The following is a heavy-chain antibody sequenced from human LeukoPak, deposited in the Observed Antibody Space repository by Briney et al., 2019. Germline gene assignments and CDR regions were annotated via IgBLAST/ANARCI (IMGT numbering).Heavy chain of an antibody. D-gene: IGHD6-6*01. CDR1: GFTFSSYA. J-gene: IGHJ4*02. Sequence: GGSLRLSCAASGFTFSSYAMHWVRQAPGKGLEWAAVISYDGSNKYYADSVKGRFTISRDNSKNTLYLQMNSLRAEDTAVYYCARGHQVAARPVDYWGQGTLVTVSS. V-gene: IGHV3-30-3*01. CDR2: ISYDGSNK. CDR3: ARGHQVAARPVDY.